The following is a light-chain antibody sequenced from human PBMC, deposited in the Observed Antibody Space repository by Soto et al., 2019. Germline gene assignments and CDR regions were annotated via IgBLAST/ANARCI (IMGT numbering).Light chain of an antibody. V-gene: IGKV1-5*01. Sequence: DIQMSQSPSTLSASVGDTVTITRRASQSISTRLAWYQQKAGTAPKVLIYDASRLESGVPSRISGSGSGTEFTLTISRLQPDDFASYYCQHYDSYSWTFGQGTKVDI. J-gene: IGKJ1*01. CDR1: QSISTR. CDR3: QHYDSYSWT. CDR2: DAS.